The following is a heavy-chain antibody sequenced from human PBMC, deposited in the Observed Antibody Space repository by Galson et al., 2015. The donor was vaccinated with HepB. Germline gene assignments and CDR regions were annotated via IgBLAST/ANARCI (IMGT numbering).Heavy chain of an antibody. V-gene: IGHV3-15*01. J-gene: IGHJ4*02. CDR1: GLYFPDVW. CDR2: IKSRIDGGTT. D-gene: IGHD1-14*01. CDR3: TTRYHYTDY. Sequence: SLRLSCAVSGLYFPDVWMTWVRQAPGKGLEWVGRIKSRIDGGTTDLAAAVKGRFTMSRDDSETTVYLHMNSLKTEDTAVYYCTTRYHYTDYWGQGTLVTVSS.